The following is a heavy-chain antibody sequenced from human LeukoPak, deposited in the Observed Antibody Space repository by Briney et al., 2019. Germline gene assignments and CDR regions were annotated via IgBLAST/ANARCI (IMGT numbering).Heavy chain of an antibody. D-gene: IGHD2-21*01. J-gene: IGHJ3*02. CDR2: IYSGGST. CDR3: AREVLYSFDI. CDR1: GFTVSTNY. Sequence: GGSLRLSCAASGFTVSTNYMTWVRQAPGEGLEWVSIIYSGGSTYYTDSVKGRFTISRDNSKNTLYLQMNSLRAEDTAVYYCAREVLYSFDIWGQGTMVTVSS. V-gene: IGHV3-53*01.